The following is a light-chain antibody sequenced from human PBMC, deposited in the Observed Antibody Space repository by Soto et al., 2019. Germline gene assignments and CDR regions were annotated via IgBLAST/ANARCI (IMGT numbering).Light chain of an antibody. CDR1: QNISSY. V-gene: IGKV1-8*01. CDR2: SAS. J-gene: IGKJ4*01. CDR3: QQYYSYPLT. Sequence: IRMTQSPSSFSASTGDRVTITCRASQNISSYLAWYQQKPGRAPKLLIYSASTLQSGVPSRFSGSGSGTDFTLTISCLQSEDFATYYCQQYYSYPLTFGGGSEVDIK.